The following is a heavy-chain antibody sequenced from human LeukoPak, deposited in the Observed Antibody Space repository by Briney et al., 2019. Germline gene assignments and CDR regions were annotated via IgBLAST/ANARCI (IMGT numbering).Heavy chain of an antibody. CDR1: GYTFTSYG. J-gene: IGHJ4*02. V-gene: IGHV1-18*01. D-gene: IGHD3-10*01. CDR2: ISAYNGNT. Sequence: ASVKVSCKASGYTFTSYGISWVRQAPGQGLEWMGWISAYNGNTNYAQKFQGRVTMTRDTSISTAYMELSRLRSDDTAVYYCARDSSPLYYYGSGTAGGYWGQGTLVTVSS. CDR3: ARDSSPLYYYGSGTAGGY.